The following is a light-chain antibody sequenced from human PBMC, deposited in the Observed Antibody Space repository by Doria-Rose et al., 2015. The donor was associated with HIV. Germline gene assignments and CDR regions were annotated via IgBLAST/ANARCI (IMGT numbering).Light chain of an antibody. V-gene: IGKV3-20*01. CDR1: QSFGSTY. CDR2: DGS. CDR3: HQYGTSWT. J-gene: IGKJ1*01. Sequence: TQSPGTLSLSPGERATLSCRASQSFGSTYLARYQQKPGQAPSLLIYDGSTRATGIPDGFSASGSGTDFTLTINRLEPEDFALYYCHQYGTSWTFGQGTKVEI.